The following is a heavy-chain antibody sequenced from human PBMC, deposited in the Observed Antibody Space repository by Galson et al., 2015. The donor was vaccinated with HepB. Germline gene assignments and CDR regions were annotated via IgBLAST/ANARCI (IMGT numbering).Heavy chain of an antibody. CDR3: ATTTQYYYYYGMDV. CDR1: GFTFSSYA. D-gene: IGHD1-26*01. CDR2: ITYDGSNT. V-gene: IGHV3-30*04. Sequence: SLRLSCAASGFTFSSYAMHWVRQAPGKGLEWVAVITYDGSNTYYADSVKGRFTISRDNSKNTLYLQMNRLRAEDTAVYYCATTTQYYYYYGMDVWGQGTTVTVSS. J-gene: IGHJ6*02.